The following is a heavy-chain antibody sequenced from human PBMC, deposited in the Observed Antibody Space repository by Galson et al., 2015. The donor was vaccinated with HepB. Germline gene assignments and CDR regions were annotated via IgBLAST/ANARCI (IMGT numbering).Heavy chain of an antibody. J-gene: IGHJ4*02. CDR2: IWYDGSNK. CDR1: GFTFSSYG. V-gene: IGHV3-33*01. D-gene: IGHD3-10*01. CDR3: ARGLLYGSGSYYDY. Sequence: LRLSCAASGFTFSSYGMHWVRQAPGKGLEWVAVIWYDGSNKYYADSVKGRFTISRDDSKNTLYLQMNSLRAEDTAVYYCARGLLYGSGSYYDYWGQGTLVTVSS.